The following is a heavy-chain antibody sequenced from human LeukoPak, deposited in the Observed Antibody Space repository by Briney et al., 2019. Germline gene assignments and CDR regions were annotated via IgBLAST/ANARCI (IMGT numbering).Heavy chain of an antibody. CDR2: IYYSGNT. V-gene: IGHV4-59*01. J-gene: IGHJ3*02. CDR1: GGSINSYY. CDR3: ARDLIYYDSSGYHNDAFDI. D-gene: IGHD3-22*01. Sequence: PSETLSLTCTVSGGSINSYYWSWIRQPPGKGLEWIGYIYYSGNTNYNPSLKSRVTISVDTSKNQFSLKLSSVTAADTAVYYCARDLIYYDSSGYHNDAFDIWGQGTMVTVSS.